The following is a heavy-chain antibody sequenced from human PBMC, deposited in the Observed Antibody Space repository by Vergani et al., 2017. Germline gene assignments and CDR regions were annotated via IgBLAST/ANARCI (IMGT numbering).Heavy chain of an antibody. V-gene: IGHV4-59*01. Sequence: QVQLQESGPGLVKPSETLSLTCIVSGGSISSYYWSWIRQPPGKGLEWIGYISYSGSTKYNPSLKSRVPILADTSKNQLSLKLTSVTAADTAVYYCARYSGYDNFDYWGQGTLVTVSS. J-gene: IGHJ4*02. CDR1: GGSISSYY. CDR3: ARYSGYDNFDY. CDR2: ISYSGST. D-gene: IGHD5-12*01.